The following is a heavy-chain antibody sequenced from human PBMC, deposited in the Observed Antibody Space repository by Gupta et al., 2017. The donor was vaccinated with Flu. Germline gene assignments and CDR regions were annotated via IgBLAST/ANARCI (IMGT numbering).Heavy chain of an antibody. Sequence: QVTLKESAPALVQPTQTPTLPCPFSPFSLRTRGMRVRWIRQPPGKALKWLARIDWDDDKYYSTSLKTMLTIYKDTSKNQVLLTITNMDPVDTATYYCARSRYFYGSGTSFYYYYYMDGWGKGTTVTVSS. CDR2: IDWDDDK. J-gene: IGHJ6*03. CDR3: ARSRYFYGSGTSFYYYYYMDG. CDR1: PFSLRTRGMR. V-gene: IGHV2-70*04. D-gene: IGHD3-10*01.